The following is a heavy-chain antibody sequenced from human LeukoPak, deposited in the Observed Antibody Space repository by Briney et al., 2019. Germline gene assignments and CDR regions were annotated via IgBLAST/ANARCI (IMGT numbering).Heavy chain of an antibody. D-gene: IGHD1-20*01. CDR2: ISSSSSTI. J-gene: IGHJ4*02. V-gene: IGHV3-48*01. CDR3: ARGEYNWRVYGIDY. CDR1: GFTFSSYS. Sequence: GGSLRLSCAASGFTFSSYSMNWVRQAPGKGLEWVSYISSSSSTIYQADSVKGRFTISRDNAKNSLSLQMNSLRAEDTAVYYCARGEYNWRVYGIDYWGQGTLVTVSS.